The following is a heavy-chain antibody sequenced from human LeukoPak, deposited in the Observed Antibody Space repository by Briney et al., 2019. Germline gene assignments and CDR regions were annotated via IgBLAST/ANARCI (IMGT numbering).Heavy chain of an antibody. CDR3: ASSRSDFWSGYHQVQFDC. V-gene: IGHV4-59*01. Sequence: PSETLSLTCTVSGGSISSYYWSWIRQPPGKGLEWIGYIYYSGSTNYNPSLKSRVTISVDTSKNQFSLKLSSVTAADTAVYYCASSRSDFWSGYHQVQFDCWGQGTLVTVSS. CDR1: GGSISSYY. J-gene: IGHJ4*02. CDR2: IYYSGST. D-gene: IGHD3-3*01.